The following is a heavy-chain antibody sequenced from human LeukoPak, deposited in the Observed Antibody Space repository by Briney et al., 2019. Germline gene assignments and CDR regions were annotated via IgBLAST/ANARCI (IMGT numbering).Heavy chain of an antibody. D-gene: IGHD6-6*01. CDR3: AAGREWGDY. CDR2: IKGDGSEK. CDR1: GFTFSVYW. V-gene: IGHV3-7*05. J-gene: IGHJ4*02. Sequence: GGSLRLSCVASGFTFSVYWMAWVRQAPGRGLEWVANIKGDGSEKNYVDSVKGRFTISRDNAKNSLYLQMNSLRAEDTAVYYCAAGREWGDYWGKGILVTFSS.